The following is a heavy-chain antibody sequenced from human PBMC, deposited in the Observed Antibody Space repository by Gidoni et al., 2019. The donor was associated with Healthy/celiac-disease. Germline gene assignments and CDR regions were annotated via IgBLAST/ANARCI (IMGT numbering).Heavy chain of an antibody. D-gene: IGHD2-15*01. CDR3: ARGALVVVDANWFDP. CDR1: GGSFSGYY. Sequence: VQLQQWGAGLVKPAGTLSPTCAGYGGSFSGYYWSWIRQPPGKGLVWIGEINHIGSTNSNPSPKRRVTISVDTSKNPFSLTLSSVTAAAPSVYYCARGALVVVDANWFDPWGQGTLVTVSS. CDR2: INHIGST. J-gene: IGHJ5*02. V-gene: IGHV4-34*01.